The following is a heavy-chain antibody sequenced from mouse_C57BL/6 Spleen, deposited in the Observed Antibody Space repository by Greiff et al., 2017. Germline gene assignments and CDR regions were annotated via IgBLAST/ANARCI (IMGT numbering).Heavy chain of an antibody. D-gene: IGHD1-1*02. CDR3: ARSGTMAYYFDY. CDR1: GYTFTSYW. CDR2: IYPGRGST. V-gene: IGHV1-55*01. Sequence: QVQLQQPGAELVKPGASVKMSCKASGYTFTSYWITWVKQRPGQGLAWIGDIYPGRGSTNYNEKFKSKATLTVDTSSSTAYMQLSSLTSEDSAVYYCARSGTMAYYFDYWGQGTTLTVSS. J-gene: IGHJ2*01.